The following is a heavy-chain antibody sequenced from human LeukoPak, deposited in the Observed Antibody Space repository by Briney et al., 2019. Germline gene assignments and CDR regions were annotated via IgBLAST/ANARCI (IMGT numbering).Heavy chain of an antibody. CDR3: ARGDIDSSGYYLNWFDP. V-gene: IGHV1-18*01. CDR1: GYTFISYG. Sequence: AASVKVPCKASGYTFISYGISWVRQAPGQGLEWMGWTNPYNHNTNYVQKFRGRVTMTTDTSTRSAYMELRSLRSDDTAMYYCARGDIDSSGYYLNWFDPWGQGTLVTVSS. J-gene: IGHJ5*02. CDR2: TNPYNHNT. D-gene: IGHD3-22*01.